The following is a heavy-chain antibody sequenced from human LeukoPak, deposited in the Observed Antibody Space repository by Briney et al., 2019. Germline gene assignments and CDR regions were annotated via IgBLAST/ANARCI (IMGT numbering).Heavy chain of an antibody. CDR1: GGTFSSYA. CDR2: IIPIFGTA. CDR3: ASSVVIRPGYFDY. Sequence: ASVKVSCKASGGTFSSYAISWVRQAPGQGLEWMGGIIPIFGTANYAQKFQGRVTITTDESTSTAYMELSSLRSEDTAVYYCASSVVIRPGYFDYWGQGTLVTVSS. D-gene: IGHD3-22*01. J-gene: IGHJ4*02. V-gene: IGHV1-69*05.